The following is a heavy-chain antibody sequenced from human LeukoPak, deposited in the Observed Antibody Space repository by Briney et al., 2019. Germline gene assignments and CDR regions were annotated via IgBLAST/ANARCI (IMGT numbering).Heavy chain of an antibody. CDR1: GGSMSSYY. J-gene: IGHJ4*02. Sequence: SETLSLTCTVSGGSMSSYYRSWIRQPPGKGLEWIGYIFHSGSTYFNPSLKSRVTIAVDTSKNQFSLRLASVTAADTAVYYCARGRDSGYNYFDYWGQGTLVTVSS. D-gene: IGHD5-12*01. V-gene: IGHV4-59*01. CDR3: ARGRDSGYNYFDY. CDR2: IFHSGST.